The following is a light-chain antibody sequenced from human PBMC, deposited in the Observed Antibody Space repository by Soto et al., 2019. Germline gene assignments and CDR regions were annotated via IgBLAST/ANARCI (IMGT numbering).Light chain of an antibody. Sequence: DIQMTQSPSSLSASVGDRVTITCRASQGISNYLAWYQQKPGRVPKLLNYEASTSQSGVPSRFSGSGSGTDLSLTISSLQPEDVATYYCQEYNSAPRTFGQVTKVEIK. CDR2: EAS. J-gene: IGKJ1*01. CDR3: QEYNSAPRT. CDR1: QGISNY. V-gene: IGKV1-27*01.